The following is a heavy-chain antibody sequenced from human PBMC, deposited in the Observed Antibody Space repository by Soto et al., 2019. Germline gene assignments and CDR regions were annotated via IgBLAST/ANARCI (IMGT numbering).Heavy chain of an antibody. V-gene: IGHV4-4*02. J-gene: IGHJ6*02. CDR2: IYHSGST. Sequence: PSETLSLTCAVSGGSISSSNWWSWVRQPPGKGLEWIGEIYHSGSTNYNPSLKSRVTISVDKSKNQFSLKLSSVTAADTAVYYCARVGAAAGTPYYYGMDVWGQGTTVTVSS. CDR1: GGSISSSNW. CDR3: ARVGAAAGTPYYYGMDV. D-gene: IGHD6-13*01.